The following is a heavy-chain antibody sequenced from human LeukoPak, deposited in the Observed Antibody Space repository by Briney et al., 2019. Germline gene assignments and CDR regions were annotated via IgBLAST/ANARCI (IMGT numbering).Heavy chain of an antibody. Sequence: PSETLSLTCAVYGGSFSGYYWSWIRQPPGKGLEWIGEINHSGSTNYNPSLKSRVTISVDTSKNQFSLKLSSVTAADTAVYYCARAEEWELPCPDYWGQGTLVTVSS. D-gene: IGHD1-26*01. CDR2: INHSGST. V-gene: IGHV4-34*01. CDR3: ARAEEWELPCPDY. CDR1: GGSFSGYY. J-gene: IGHJ4*02.